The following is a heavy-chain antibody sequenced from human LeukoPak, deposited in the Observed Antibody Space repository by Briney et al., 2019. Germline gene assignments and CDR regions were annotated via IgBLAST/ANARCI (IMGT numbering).Heavy chain of an antibody. D-gene: IGHD3-9*01. Sequence: GGSLRLSCAASGFTFSSYGMHWVRQAPGKGLEWVAFIRYDGSNKYYADSVKGRFTISRDNSKNTLYLQMNSLRAEDTAVYYCAKEGNYDTDYYYYMDVWGKGTTVTISS. CDR1: GFTFSSYG. CDR2: IRYDGSNK. J-gene: IGHJ6*03. V-gene: IGHV3-30*02. CDR3: AKEGNYDTDYYYYMDV.